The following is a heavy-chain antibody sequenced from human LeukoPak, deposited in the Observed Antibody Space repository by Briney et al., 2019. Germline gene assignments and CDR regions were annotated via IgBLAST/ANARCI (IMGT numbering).Heavy chain of an antibody. Sequence: GGSLRLSCAASGFTFSSYGMSWVRQAPGKGLEWVSSISSGSSYIYYADSVKGRFTISRDNSKNTVFLQMVSLRADDTAVYYCAKDVSETYYIFDFWGQGTLVTVSS. CDR1: GFTFSSYG. V-gene: IGHV3-21*04. CDR3: AKDVSETYYIFDF. D-gene: IGHD1-26*01. J-gene: IGHJ4*02. CDR2: ISSGSSYI.